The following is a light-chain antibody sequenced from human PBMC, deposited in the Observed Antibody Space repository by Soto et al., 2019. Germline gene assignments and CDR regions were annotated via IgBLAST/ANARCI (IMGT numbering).Light chain of an antibody. CDR2: QTS. CDR3: QQYDNWPIT. CDR1: QYINTR. Sequence: IVLTQSPATLSSFPGDRVTLSCRASQYINTRLAWYQHRPGQAPRLLIYQTSIRAAGIPARFSGSGSGTEFTLIISSLQSEDSAVYYCQQYDNWPITFGQGTRLEIK. V-gene: IGKV3D-15*01. J-gene: IGKJ5*01.